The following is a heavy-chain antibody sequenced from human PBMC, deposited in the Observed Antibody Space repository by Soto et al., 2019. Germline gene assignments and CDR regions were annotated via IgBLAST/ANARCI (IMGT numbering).Heavy chain of an antibody. CDR2: ISGSGTST. CDR3: AKKGGSYYYYGMDV. Sequence: LRLSCAASGFTFSSYAMSWVRQAPGKGLEWVSAISGSGTSTYYADSVKGRFTISRDNSKNTLYLQMNSLRAEDTAVYYCAKKGGSYYYYGMDVWGQGTTVTVYS. CDR1: GFTFSSYA. V-gene: IGHV3-23*01. D-gene: IGHD1-26*01. J-gene: IGHJ6*02.